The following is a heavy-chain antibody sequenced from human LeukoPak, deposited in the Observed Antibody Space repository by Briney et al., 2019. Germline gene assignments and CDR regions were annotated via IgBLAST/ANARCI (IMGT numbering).Heavy chain of an antibody. CDR3: AKTGQPAYCGGDCYLDY. J-gene: IGHJ4*02. CDR1: GFTFSSYG. Sequence: TGGSLRLSCAASGFTFSSYGMHWVRQAPGKGLEWVAFIRYDGSNKYYADSVKGRFTISRDNSKNTLYLQMNSLRAEDTAVYYCAKTGQPAYCGGDCYLDYWGQGTLVTVSS. CDR2: IRYDGSNK. D-gene: IGHD2-21*01. V-gene: IGHV3-30*02.